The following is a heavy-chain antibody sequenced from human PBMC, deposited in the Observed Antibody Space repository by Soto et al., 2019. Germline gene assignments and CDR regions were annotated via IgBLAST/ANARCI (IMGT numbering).Heavy chain of an antibody. CDR3: AKVSRKGSAIDFDF. J-gene: IGHJ4*02. Sequence: QVQLVQSGAELKKPGASVKVSCKASGYTFSNYDMNWVRQATGQGPEWIGWVNPNNGDTGYAQKFQGRVTLTTDISPTTAYMELTSLRSEDTAIYYCAKVSRKGSAIDFDFLGQGTLITVSS. CDR1: GYTFSNYD. D-gene: IGHD3-10*01. V-gene: IGHV1-8*01. CDR2: VNPNNGDT.